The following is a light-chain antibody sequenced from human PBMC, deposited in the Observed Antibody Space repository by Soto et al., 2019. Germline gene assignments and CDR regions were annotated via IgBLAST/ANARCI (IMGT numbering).Light chain of an antibody. J-gene: IGLJ2*01. V-gene: IGLV2-14*03. CDR3: SSYTARNTLEA. Sequence: QSVLTQPASISGSPGQSITISCTGSNSDIGSYDFVAWYQQLPGRSPRLIIYGVTNRPSGVSDRFSGSKSGNTASLTISGLQEDDDADYYCSSYTARNTLEAFGGGTKLTVL. CDR2: GVT. CDR1: NSDIGSYDF.